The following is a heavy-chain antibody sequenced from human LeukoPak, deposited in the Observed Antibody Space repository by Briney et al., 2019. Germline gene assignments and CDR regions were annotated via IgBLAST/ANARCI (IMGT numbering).Heavy chain of an antibody. Sequence: PSETLSLTCTVSGGSISSGDYYWSWIRQPPGKGLGWIGYIYYSGSTYYNPSLKSRVTISVDTSKNQFSLKLSSVTAADTAVYYCARDRLYGDYEYFDYWGQGTLVTVSS. D-gene: IGHD4-17*01. CDR2: IYYSGST. V-gene: IGHV4-30-4*01. CDR1: GGSISSGDYY. J-gene: IGHJ4*02. CDR3: ARDRLYGDYEYFDY.